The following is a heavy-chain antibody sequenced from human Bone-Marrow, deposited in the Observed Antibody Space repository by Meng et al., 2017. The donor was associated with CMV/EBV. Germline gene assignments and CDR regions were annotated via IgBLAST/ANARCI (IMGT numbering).Heavy chain of an antibody. D-gene: IGHD3-3*01. CDR2: IRYDGSNK. CDR3: AKYNDFWSGYYTDAFDI. V-gene: IGHV3-30*02. Sequence: GESLTLSCAASGFTFSSYGMHWVRQAPGKGLEWVAFIRYDGSNKYYADSVKGRFTISRDNSKNTLYLQMNSLRAEDTAVYYCAKYNDFWSGYYTDAFDIWGQGTMVTVSS. CDR1: GFTFSSYG. J-gene: IGHJ3*02.